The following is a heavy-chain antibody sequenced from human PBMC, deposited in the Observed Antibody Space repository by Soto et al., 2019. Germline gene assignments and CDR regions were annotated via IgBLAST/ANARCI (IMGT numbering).Heavy chain of an antibody. CDR3: ARWGYCSSTSCPVRGFDS. Sequence: ASVKVSCKASGYTFTSYAMHWVRQAPGQRLEWMGWINAGNGNTKYSQKFQGRVTITRDTSASTAYMELSSLRSEDTAVYYCARWGYCSSTSCPVRGFDSRGQGTLVTVSS. CDR2: INAGNGNT. V-gene: IGHV1-3*01. D-gene: IGHD2-2*01. CDR1: GYTFTSYA. J-gene: IGHJ5*01.